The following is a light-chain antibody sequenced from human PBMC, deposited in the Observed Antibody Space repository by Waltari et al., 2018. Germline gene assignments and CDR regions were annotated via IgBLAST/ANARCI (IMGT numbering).Light chain of an antibody. CDR1: QSISSY. Sequence: DIQITQSPSSLSASVGATVTITCRASQSISSYLYWFQQKPGKPPKLLIYAATTWQSGVPERFRGSGSGTEFSLNISRLQAEDFAAYYCIQHNRYPRTFGHGTKLDIK. J-gene: IGKJ3*01. CDR2: AAT. V-gene: IGKV1-17*01. CDR3: IQHNRYPRT.